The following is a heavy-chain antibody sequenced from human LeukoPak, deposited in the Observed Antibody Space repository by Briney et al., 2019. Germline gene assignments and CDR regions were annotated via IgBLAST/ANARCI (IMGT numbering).Heavy chain of an antibody. J-gene: IGHJ4*02. CDR3: ARDMTGTTPTFDY. D-gene: IGHD1-7*01. V-gene: IGHV4-59*01. CDR1: RGSISSYY. Sequence: KPSETLSLTCTVSRGSISSYYWSWIRQPPGKGLEWIGYIYYSGSTNYNPSLKSRVTISVDTSKNQFSLKLSSVTAADTAVYYCARDMTGTTPTFDYWGQGTLVTVSS. CDR2: IYYSGST.